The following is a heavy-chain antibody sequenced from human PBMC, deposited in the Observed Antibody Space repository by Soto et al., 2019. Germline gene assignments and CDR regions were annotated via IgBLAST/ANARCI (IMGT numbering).Heavy chain of an antibody. CDR3: ARETPYDIVPGYSKMYMDS. V-gene: IGHV3-11*01. Sequence: VQLMEAGGGLVRPGGSLRLSCAASGFSFGDFYMNWVRLAPGRGLEWVSFISSSSITTYYADSVRGRFTTSRDNAQKTLYLHMNNLRADDTAVYFCARETPYDIVPGYSKMYMDSWGPGTQATV. CDR1: GFSFGDFY. D-gene: IGHD3-9*01. CDR2: ISSSSITT. J-gene: IGHJ4*02.